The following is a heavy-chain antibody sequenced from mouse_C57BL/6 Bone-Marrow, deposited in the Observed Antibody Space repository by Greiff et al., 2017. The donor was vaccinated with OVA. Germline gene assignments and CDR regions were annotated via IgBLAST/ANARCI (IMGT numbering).Heavy chain of an antibody. D-gene: IGHD2-2*01. CDR3: AIYGYGKAYYAMDY. J-gene: IGHJ4*01. CDR1: GFSLTSYA. Sequence: QVQLKQSGPGLVAPSQSLSITCTVSGFSLTSYAISWVRQPPGKGLEWLGVIWTGGGTNYNSALKSRLSISKDNSKSQVFLKMNSLQTDDTARYYCAIYGYGKAYYAMDYWGQGTSVTVSS. CDR2: IWTGGGT. V-gene: IGHV2-9-1*01.